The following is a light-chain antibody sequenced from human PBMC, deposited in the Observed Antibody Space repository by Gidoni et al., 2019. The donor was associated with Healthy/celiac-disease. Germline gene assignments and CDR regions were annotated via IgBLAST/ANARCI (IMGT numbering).Light chain of an antibody. CDR1: QSVSSSY. CDR3: QQPTG. Sequence: EIVLTQSPGTLSLSQGERATLSCRASQSVSSSYLAWYQQKPGQAPRLLIYGASSSATGIPDRFSGSGSGTDFTLTISRLEPEDFAVYYCQQPTGFGPGTKVDIK. J-gene: IGKJ3*01. V-gene: IGKV3-20*01. CDR2: GAS.